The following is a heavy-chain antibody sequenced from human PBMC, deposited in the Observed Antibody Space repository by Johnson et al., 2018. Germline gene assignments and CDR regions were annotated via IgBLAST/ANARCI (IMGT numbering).Heavy chain of an antibody. CDR2: ISYDGNEK. V-gene: IGHV3-30-3*01. Sequence: QVQLVQSGGGVVQPGRSLRLSCAASGFKFTNYAMNWVRQAPGKGLEWLALISYDGNEKYYADSVKGRFSISRDNSKNTLYLQMNSLGAEDTAVYSCAGDRTSSSWDGHYYYYDMDVWGKGTTVTVSS. J-gene: IGHJ6*03. CDR3: AGDRTSSSWDGHYYYYDMDV. CDR1: GFKFTNYA. D-gene: IGHD6-13*01.